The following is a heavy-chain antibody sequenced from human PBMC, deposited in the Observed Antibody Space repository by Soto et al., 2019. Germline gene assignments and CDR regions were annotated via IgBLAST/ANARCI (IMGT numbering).Heavy chain of an antibody. CDR3: VRLKRVVTMGNFFDY. CDR2: SRDKPNSYTR. CDR1: GFTFSDHY. V-gene: IGHV3-72*01. Sequence: EVQLVESGGGLVQPGGSLRLSCAASGFTFSDHYMDWVRQAPGKGLEWVGRSRDKPNSYTREYAASVKGRFTISRDDSKNSLYLQMNSLKTEDTAVYYCVRLKRVVTMGNFFDYWGQGTLVTVSS. D-gene: IGHD5-12*01. J-gene: IGHJ4*02.